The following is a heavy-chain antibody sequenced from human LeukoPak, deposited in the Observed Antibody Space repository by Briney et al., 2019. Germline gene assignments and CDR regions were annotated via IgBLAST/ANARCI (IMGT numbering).Heavy chain of an antibody. CDR2: ISYDGSNK. CDR3: ARGGSELLEQGALGY. D-gene: IGHD1-26*01. Sequence: GGSLRLSCAASGFTFSSYAMHWVRQAPGKGLEWVAVISYDGSNKYYADSVKGRFTISRDNSKNTLYLQMNSLRAEDTAVYYCARGGSELLEQGALGYWGQGTLVTVSS. V-gene: IGHV3-30*04. J-gene: IGHJ4*02. CDR1: GFTFSSYA.